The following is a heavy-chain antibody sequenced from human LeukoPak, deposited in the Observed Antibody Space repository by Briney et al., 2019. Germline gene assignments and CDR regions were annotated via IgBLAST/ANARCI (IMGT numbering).Heavy chain of an antibody. CDR2: ISYDGSNK. J-gene: IGHJ5*02. V-gene: IGHV3-30*18. D-gene: IGHD2-2*01. Sequence: TGGSLRLSCAASGFTFSSYGMHWVRQAPGKGQEWVAVISYDGSNKYYADSVKGRFTISRDNSKNTLYLQMNSLRAEDTAVYYCAKQGPFDIVVVPAAIGWFDPWGQGTLVTVSS. CDR3: AKQGPFDIVVVPAAIGWFDP. CDR1: GFTFSSYG.